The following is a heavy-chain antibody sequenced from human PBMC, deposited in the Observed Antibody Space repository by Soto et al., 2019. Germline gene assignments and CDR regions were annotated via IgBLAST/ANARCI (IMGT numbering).Heavy chain of an antibody. CDR3: AKDTTPYTHAFEI. Sequence: PGGSLRLSCSASGFTFSSYAMHWVRQAPGKGLEYVSAISGSGGSTYYADSVKGRFTISRDNSKNTLYLQMNSLRAEDTAVYYCAKDTTPYTHAFEIWGQGTMVTVSS. CDR1: GFTFSSYA. V-gene: IGHV3-64*04. CDR2: ISGSGGST. D-gene: IGHD4-4*01. J-gene: IGHJ3*02.